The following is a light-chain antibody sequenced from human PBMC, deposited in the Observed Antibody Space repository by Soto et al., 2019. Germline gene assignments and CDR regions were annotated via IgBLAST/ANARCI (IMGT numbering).Light chain of an antibody. J-gene: IGLJ1*01. CDR2: EVS. V-gene: IGLV2-14*01. Sequence: QSALTQPGSVSGSPGQSITISCTGTTSDVGASIYVSWYQQHPGKAPKLMIYEVSNRPSGVSNRFSGSKSGNTASLTISGLQAEDEAYYYCSSYTTTNSLFVFGSGTKVTVL. CDR1: TSDVGASIY. CDR3: SSYTTTNSLFV.